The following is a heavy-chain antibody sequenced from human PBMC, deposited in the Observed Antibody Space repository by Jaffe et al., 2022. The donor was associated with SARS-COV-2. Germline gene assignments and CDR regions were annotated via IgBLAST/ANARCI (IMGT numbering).Heavy chain of an antibody. V-gene: IGHV4-61*02. CDR2: VYTSGGT. CDR3: ARDRNWLIDY. D-gene: IGHD1-20*01. CDR1: GASISSGGYY. Sequence: QVQLQESGPGLVNPSQTLSLICTVSGASISSGGYYWNWIRRPAGKGLEWIGRVYTSGGTNYNPSLESRITMSVDTSKNQFSLKLSSVTDADTAIYYCARDRNWLIDYWGQGTLVTVSS. J-gene: IGHJ4*02.